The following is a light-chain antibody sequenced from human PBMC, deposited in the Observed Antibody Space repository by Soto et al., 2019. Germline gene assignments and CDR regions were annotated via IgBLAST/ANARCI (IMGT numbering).Light chain of an antibody. V-gene: IGLV2-23*01. J-gene: IGLJ2*01. CDR1: SSDIGGYNL. CDR2: EGS. CDR3: CSYAGSSTLV. Sequence: QSALTQPASVSGSPGQSITISCTGTSSDIGGYNLVSWYQQHPGKAPKLMIYEGSKRPSGVSIRFSGSKSGNMASLTISGLQAEDEADYYCCSYAGSSTLVFGGGTKLTVL.